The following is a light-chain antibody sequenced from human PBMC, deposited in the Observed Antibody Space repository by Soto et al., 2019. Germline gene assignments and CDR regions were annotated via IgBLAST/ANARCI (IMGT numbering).Light chain of an antibody. CDR1: QSLLHSTGYNY. CDR3: IQAPQTSPYT. CDR2: LGF. Sequence: DVVMTQSPLSLPVTPGESVSISCRSSQSLLHSTGYNYVAWYLQKPGQSPQLLSYLGFLRAAGVPDKFSGSGSGTDFTLEISRMEAEDVGGYYCIQAPQTSPYTVGQGTKVEIK. J-gene: IGKJ2*01. V-gene: IGKV2-28*01.